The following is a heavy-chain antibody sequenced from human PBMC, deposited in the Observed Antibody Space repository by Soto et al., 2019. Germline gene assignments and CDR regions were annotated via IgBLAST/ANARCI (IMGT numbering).Heavy chain of an antibody. J-gene: IGHJ6*02. V-gene: IGHV3-30*18. D-gene: IGHD2-2*03. Sequence: GESLKISCAASGFTSSSYGMHWVRQAPGKGLEWVAVISYDGSNKYYADSVKGRFTISRDNSKNTLYLQMNSLRAEDTAVYYCAKQSPGGYCISTSCPTYYYYYGMDVWGQGTTVTVSS. CDR1: GFTSSSYG. CDR3: AKQSPGGYCISTSCPTYYYYYGMDV. CDR2: ISYDGSNK.